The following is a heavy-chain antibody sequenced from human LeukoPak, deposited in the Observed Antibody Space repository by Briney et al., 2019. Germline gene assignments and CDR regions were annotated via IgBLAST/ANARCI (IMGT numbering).Heavy chain of an antibody. D-gene: IGHD4/OR15-4a*01. CDR3: ARTIKTGDYGRGYYDY. Sequence: SETLSLTCTVSGGSFNSGSYYCGWIRQSPGRGLETVVSIYYSGSTDYNASLKSRVTVSGDTTKTQFSLKLTSVTAADTAVYYCARTIKTGDYGRGYYDYWGQGILVTVSS. CDR2: IYYSGST. CDR1: GGSFNSGSYY. V-gene: IGHV4-39*07. J-gene: IGHJ4*02.